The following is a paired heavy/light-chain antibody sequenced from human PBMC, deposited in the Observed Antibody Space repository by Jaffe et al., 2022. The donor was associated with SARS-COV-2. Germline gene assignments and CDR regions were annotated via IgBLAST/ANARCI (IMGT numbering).Heavy chain of an antibody. CDR3: AKVLLPEGYYDRSGPPGFDS. D-gene: IGHD3-22*01. V-gene: IGHV3-9*01. Sequence: EVQLVESGGALVQPGRSLRLSCVASGFTFNHYALHWVRQAPGKGLEWLSGISGDSGAVGYADSVRGRFTISRNNALNSLYLQMNSLRPEDTALYYCAKVLLPEGYYDRSGPPGFDSWGQGALVTVSS. CDR1: GFTFNHYA. J-gene: IGHJ4*02. CDR2: ISGDSGAV.
Light chain of an antibody. V-gene: IGKV1-27*01. CDR1: QGINKF. CDR3: QKYNSAPLT. CDR2: ATS. Sequence: DIQMTQSPSSLSAFVGDRVTLTCWASQGINKFLAWYQQKPGKAPRLLIYATSTLQSGVPSRFSGSGSGTDFTLTISSLQPEDAATYYCQKYNSAPLTFGGGSKVEI. J-gene: IGKJ4*01.